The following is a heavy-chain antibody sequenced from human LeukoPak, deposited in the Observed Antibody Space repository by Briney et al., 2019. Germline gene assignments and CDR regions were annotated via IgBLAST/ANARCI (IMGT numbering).Heavy chain of an antibody. D-gene: IGHD6-19*01. J-gene: IGHJ6*03. CDR1: GGSISSYY. Sequence: PSETLSLTCTVSGGSISSYYWSWIRQPAGKGLEWIGRIYTSGSTNYNPSLKSRVTISVDTSKNQFSLKLSSVTAADTAVYYCARLPAVAYYYYYMDVWGKGTTVTVSS. CDR3: ARLPAVAYYYYYMDV. V-gene: IGHV4-4*07. CDR2: IYTSGST.